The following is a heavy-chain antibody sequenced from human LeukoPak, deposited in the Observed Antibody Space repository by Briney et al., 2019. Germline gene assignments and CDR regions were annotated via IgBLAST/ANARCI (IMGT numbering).Heavy chain of an antibody. CDR3: ARTVTDYYYYYMDV. J-gene: IGHJ6*03. CDR1: GGSISSYY. D-gene: IGHD4-11*01. CDR2: IYYSGST. Sequence: SETLSLTCTVSGGSISSYYWSWIRQPPGKGLEWIGYIYYSGSTNYNPSLKSRVTISVDTSKNQFSLKLSSVTAADTAVYYCARTVTDYYYYYMDVWGKGTTVTVSS. V-gene: IGHV4-59*01.